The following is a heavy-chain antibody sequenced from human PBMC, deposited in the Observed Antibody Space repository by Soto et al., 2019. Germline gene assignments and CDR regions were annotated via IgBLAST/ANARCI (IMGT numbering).Heavy chain of an antibody. V-gene: IGHV3-23*01. CDR2: ISGSGGST. J-gene: IGHJ4*02. CDR1: AFTFSSCA. Sequence: GGSLRLSCAASAFTFSSCAMSWVRHPPGKGLEWVSAISGSGGSTYYADSVKGRFTISRDNSKNTLYLQMNSLRAEDTAVYYCAKGKPRDAIHWGQGTLVTVSS. CDR3: AKGKPRDAIH.